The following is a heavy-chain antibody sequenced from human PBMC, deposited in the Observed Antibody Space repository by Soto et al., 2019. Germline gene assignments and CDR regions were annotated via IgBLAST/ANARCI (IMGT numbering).Heavy chain of an antibody. D-gene: IGHD4-17*01. V-gene: IGHV3-9*01. CDR2: ISWNSETI. CDR1: GFTVDDYA. J-gene: IGHJ4*02. Sequence: EVQLVESGGGLVQPGRSLRLSCAASGFTVDDYAMHWVRQAPGKGLEWVSGISWNSETIDYADSVKGRFTISRDNAKSSLFLQMNRRRPDGTALYYCAKDMKWGGMTTIHYFDSWGQGTLVTVSS. CDR3: AKDMKWGGMTTIHYFDS.